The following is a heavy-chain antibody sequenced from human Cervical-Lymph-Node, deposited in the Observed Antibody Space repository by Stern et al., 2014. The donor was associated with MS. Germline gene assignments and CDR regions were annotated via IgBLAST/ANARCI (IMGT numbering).Heavy chain of an antibody. CDR1: GYTFRNYY. CDR3: ARDQGSRDWFDP. V-gene: IGHV1-46*01. CDR2: INPNSSTT. J-gene: IGHJ5*02. Sequence: QVQLVQSGAEVKEPGASVKVSCTASGYTFRNYYIHWVRQPPGQGLEWMGVINPNSSTTFYAPKFQDGVTMTRDTSRSTFYMELSSLRSEDTAMYYCARDQGSRDWFDPWGQGSLVTVSS. D-gene: IGHD3-10*01.